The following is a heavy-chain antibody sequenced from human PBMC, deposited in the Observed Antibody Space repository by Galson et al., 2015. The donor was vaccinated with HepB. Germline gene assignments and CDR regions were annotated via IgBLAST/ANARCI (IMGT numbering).Heavy chain of an antibody. CDR2: TYYRSKWYN. V-gene: IGHV6-1*01. J-gene: IGHJ2*01. D-gene: IGHD1-26*01. CDR3: ARAENRGGASEGEGQPLREDAPWYFDL. Sequence: CAISGDSVSSNSAAWNWIRQSPSRGLEWLGRTYYRSKWYNDYAVSVKSRITINPDTSKNQFSLQLNSVTPEDTAVYYCARAENRGGASEGEGQPLREDAPWYFDLWGRGTLVTVSS. CDR1: GDSVSSNSAA.